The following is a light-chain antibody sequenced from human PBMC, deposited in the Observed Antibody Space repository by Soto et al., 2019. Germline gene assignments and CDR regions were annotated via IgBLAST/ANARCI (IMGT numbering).Light chain of an antibody. CDR2: GAS. Sequence: EVVLTQSPGTLSLSPGERATLSCRASQSVSSSYLAWYQQKPGQAPRLLVYGASRRASGIPDRFSGSGSGTDFTLTISRLEPEDFAVYYCQQYHSWPPRTFGQGTKVDIK. V-gene: IGKV3-20*01. J-gene: IGKJ1*01. CDR3: QQYHSWPPRT. CDR1: QSVSSSY.